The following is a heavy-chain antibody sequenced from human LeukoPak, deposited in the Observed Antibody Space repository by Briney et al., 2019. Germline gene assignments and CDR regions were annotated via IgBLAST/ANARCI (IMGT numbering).Heavy chain of an antibody. Sequence: SETLSLTCTVSGGSISSSSYYWGWIRQPPGKGLEWIGSIYYSGSTYYNPSLKSRVTISVDTSKNQFSLKLSSVTAADTAVYYCAKPPPYGSRSWGSYYFDYWGQGTLVTVSS. CDR1: GGSISSSSYY. V-gene: IGHV4-39*01. D-gene: IGHD3-10*01. CDR2: IYYSGST. J-gene: IGHJ4*02. CDR3: AKPPPYGSRSWGSYYFDY.